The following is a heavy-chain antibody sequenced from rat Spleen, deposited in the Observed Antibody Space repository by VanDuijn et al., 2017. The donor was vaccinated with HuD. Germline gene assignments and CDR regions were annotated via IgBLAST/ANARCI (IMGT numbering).Heavy chain of an antibody. CDR2: IDFSGST. D-gene: IGHD2-5*01. Sequence: EVQLQESGPGLVKPSQSLSLTCSVTGYSITSNYWAWIRKFPGNKMEWMGYIDFSGSTGYNPSLKARISITRDLSKNQFFLQLNSVSTEDTAIYYCARYRDTYGHVGIFDYWGQGVRVTVSP. CDR1: GYSITSNY. V-gene: IGHV3-1*01. J-gene: IGHJ2*01. CDR3: ARYRDTYGHVGIFDY.